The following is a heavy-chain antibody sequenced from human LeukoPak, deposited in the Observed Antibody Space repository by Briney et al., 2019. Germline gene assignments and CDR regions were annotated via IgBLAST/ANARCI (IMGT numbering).Heavy chain of an antibody. J-gene: IGHJ4*01. V-gene: IGHV4-39*07. Sequence: LETLSLTCTVSGGSISSSSYYWGWIRRPPGKGLEWIGSIYYSGSTYYNPSLKSRVTISVDTSKNQFSLKLSSVTAADTAVYYCATSFGGVIVPFDYWXXXTLVTVSS. CDR3: ATSFGGVIVPFDY. D-gene: IGHD3-16*02. CDR1: GGSISSSSYY. CDR2: IYYSGST.